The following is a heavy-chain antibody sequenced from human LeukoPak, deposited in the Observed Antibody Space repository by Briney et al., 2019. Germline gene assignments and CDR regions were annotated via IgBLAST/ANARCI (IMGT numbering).Heavy chain of an antibody. J-gene: IGHJ4*02. Sequence: SVKVSCKASGGTFSSYAISWVRQAPGQGLEWMGGIIPIFGTANYAQKFQGRVTITADESTSTAYMELSSLRSEDTAAYYCARDPYDTPFKDNGTTGGDYWGQGTLVTVSS. D-gene: IGHD3-9*01. CDR1: GGTFSSYA. CDR2: IIPIFGTA. V-gene: IGHV1-69*13. CDR3: ARDPYDTPFKDNGTTGGDY.